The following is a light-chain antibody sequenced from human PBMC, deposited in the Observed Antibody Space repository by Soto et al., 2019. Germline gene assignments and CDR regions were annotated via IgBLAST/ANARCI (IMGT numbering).Light chain of an antibody. Sequence: ELVMTQSPSTLAVSPGERATLSCRASQSVSSNLAWYQQRPGQAPRLLISGASTRATGIPARFSGSGSGTEFTLTISSLQSEDFAVYHCQQYNNWPPYTFGQGTKLEFK. CDR2: GAS. CDR1: QSVSSN. J-gene: IGKJ2*01. CDR3: QQYNNWPPYT. V-gene: IGKV3-15*01.